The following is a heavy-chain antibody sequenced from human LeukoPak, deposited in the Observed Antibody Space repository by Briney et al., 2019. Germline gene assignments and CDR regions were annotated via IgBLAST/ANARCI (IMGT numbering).Heavy chain of an antibody. CDR2: INPDGSAK. J-gene: IGHJ6*02. CDR3: ARHFSTYSYGLDV. CDR1: GFTFSNFW. V-gene: IGHV3-7*01. D-gene: IGHD3-3*02. Sequence: PGVSLRLSCAASGFTFSNFWMSWVRQAPGKGLEWVANINPDGSAKYYVDSVKGRFNISRDNAENSLYLQMNSLRPEDTAVYYCARHFSTYSYGLDVWGQGTTVTVSS.